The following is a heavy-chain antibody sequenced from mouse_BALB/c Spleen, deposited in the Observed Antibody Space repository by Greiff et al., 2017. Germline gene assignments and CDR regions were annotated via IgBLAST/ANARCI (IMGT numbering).Heavy chain of an antibody. CDR2: ISYDGSN. CDR3: ARVNWDDYYAMDY. Sequence: EVQLVESGPGLVKPSQSLSLTCSVTGYSITSGYYWNWIRQFPGNKLEWMGYISYDGSNNYNPSLKNRISITRDTSKNQFFLKLNSVTTEDTATYYCARVNWDDYYAMDYWGQGTSVTVSA. J-gene: IGHJ4*01. V-gene: IGHV3-6*02. CDR1: GYSITSGYY. D-gene: IGHD4-1*01.